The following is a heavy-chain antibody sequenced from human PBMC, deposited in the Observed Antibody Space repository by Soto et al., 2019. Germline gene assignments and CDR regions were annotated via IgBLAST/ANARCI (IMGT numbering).Heavy chain of an antibody. CDR1: GYTFTGYY. V-gene: IGHV1-2*04. D-gene: IGHD3-10*01. CDR3: ARGSPYMVRGVIVGRFDP. CDR2: INPNSGGT. Sequence: ASVKVSCKASGYTFTGYYMHWVRQAPGQGLEWMGWINPNSGGTNYAQKFQGWVTMTRDTSISTAYMELSRLRSDDTAVYYCARGSPYMVRGVIVGRFDPWGQGTLVTVSS. J-gene: IGHJ5*02.